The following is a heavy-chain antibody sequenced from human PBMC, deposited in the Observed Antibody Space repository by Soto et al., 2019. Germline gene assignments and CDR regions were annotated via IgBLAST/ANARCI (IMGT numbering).Heavy chain of an antibody. CDR1: GGSISSGDYY. D-gene: IGHD3-10*01. V-gene: IGHV4-30-4*01. Sequence: PSETLSLTCTVSGGSISSGDYYWSWIRQPPGKGLEWIGYIYYSGSTYYNPSLKSRVTISVDTSKNQFSLKLSSVTAADTAVYYCARENPGITMVRGALGPWGQGTLVTVSS. CDR3: ARENPGITMVRGALGP. J-gene: IGHJ5*02. CDR2: IYYSGST.